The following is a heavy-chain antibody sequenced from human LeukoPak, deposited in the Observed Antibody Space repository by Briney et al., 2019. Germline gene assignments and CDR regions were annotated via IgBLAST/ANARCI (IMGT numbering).Heavy chain of an antibody. D-gene: IGHD6-13*01. CDR3: ARDAEQYSSSWGVTRPSSEYFQH. CDR2: MWDDGTNE. CDR1: GFNFGIYG. Sequence: GGSLRLSCTASGFNFGIYGMHWVRQAPGKGLEWVAVMWDDGTNEYYVESVKGRFTISRDNGKRTLYLQMNSLRVEDTAVYYCARDAEQYSSSWGVTRPSSEYFQHWGQGTLVTVSS. V-gene: IGHV3-33*01. J-gene: IGHJ1*01.